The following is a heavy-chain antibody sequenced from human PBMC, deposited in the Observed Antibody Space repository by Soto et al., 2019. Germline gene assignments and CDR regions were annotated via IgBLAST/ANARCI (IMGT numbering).Heavy chain of an antibody. D-gene: IGHD6-6*01. J-gene: IGHJ6*02. CDR1: GGSFSGYY. CDR2: INHSGST. V-gene: IGHV4-34*01. CDR3: ARGLAARPDDYYYHGMDV. Sequence: PSETLSLTCAVYGGSFSGYYWSWIRQPPGKGLEWIGEINHSGSTNYNPSLKSRVTISVDTSKNQFSLKLSSVTAADTAVYYCARGLAARPDDYYYHGMDVWGQGTTVTVSS.